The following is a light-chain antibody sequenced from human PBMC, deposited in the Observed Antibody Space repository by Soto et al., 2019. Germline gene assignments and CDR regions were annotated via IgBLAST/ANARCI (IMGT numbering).Light chain of an antibody. V-gene: IGKV3-20*01. CDR2: GAS. Sequence: ELVLTQSPGILSLSPGDRSPLSCRASQSVSNDFLAWYQQKPGQAPRLLIYGASTRATDVPDRFSGSGSGADFTLSISRLEPEDLSVYYCQQYGSSPPRTFGQGTKVDIK. CDR1: QSVSNDF. CDR3: QQYGSSPPRT. J-gene: IGKJ1*01.